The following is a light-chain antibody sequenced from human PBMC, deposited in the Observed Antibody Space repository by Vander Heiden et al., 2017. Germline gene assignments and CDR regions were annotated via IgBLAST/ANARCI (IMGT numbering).Light chain of an antibody. CDR2: EGC. CDR3: RQGKHWSIT. Sequence: DIVMTQFPLSLTVTLGQPASTSCRSSQSLVYRDGNTYLNWYHQRPGQSPRRLIYEGCKRGAGVPDSISGSGSGTDFTLKISRVEAEDVGVYYCRQGKHWSITFGGGTKVEIK. J-gene: IGKJ4*01. V-gene: IGKV2-30*01. CDR1: QSLVYRDGNTY.